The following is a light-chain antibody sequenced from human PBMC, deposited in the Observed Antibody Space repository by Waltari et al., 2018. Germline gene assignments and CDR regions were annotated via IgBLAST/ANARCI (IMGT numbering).Light chain of an antibody. J-gene: IGLJ3*02. Sequence: QSGLTQLRSVSGSTGQSVTIPCTGASSDIGGYTFVPWYQQHPGQAPKLMIYDFSRRPSGVSDRFSSSKSGNTASLTISGLQAEDETDYYCCSYAGSYTWVFGGGTKLTVL. CDR3: CSYAGSYTWV. V-gene: IGLV2-11*01. CDR2: DFS. CDR1: SSDIGGYTF.